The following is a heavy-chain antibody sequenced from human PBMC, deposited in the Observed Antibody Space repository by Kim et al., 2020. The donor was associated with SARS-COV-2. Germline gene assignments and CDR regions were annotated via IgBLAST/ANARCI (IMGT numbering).Heavy chain of an antibody. D-gene: IGHD3-10*01. J-gene: IGHJ4*02. CDR3: ARDPGAREFDN. CDR1: GFLPSSYG. V-gene: IGHV3-30*04. Sequence: GGSLRLSCAASGFLPSSYGFHWVRQAPGKGLEWVAGISFVTINEDYADSVKGRFTISRDDAKSSLHLQMNNLRADDTAIYYCARDPGAREFDNWGQGTLV. CDR2: ISFVTINE.